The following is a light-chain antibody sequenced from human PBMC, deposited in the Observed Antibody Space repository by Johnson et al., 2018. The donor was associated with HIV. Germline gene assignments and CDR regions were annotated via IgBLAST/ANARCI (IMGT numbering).Light chain of an antibody. V-gene: IGLV1-51*01. CDR2: DNH. CDR3: GTWDNSLSAGV. CDR1: SSNIGNNY. J-gene: IGLJ1*01. Sequence: QSVLTQPPSVSAAPGQKVTISCSGSSSNIGNNYVSWYQQLPGTAPKLLIYDNHKRPSGIPDRFSGSKSGTSATLGITGLQTGDEADYYCGTWDNSLSAGVFGTGTRVTV.